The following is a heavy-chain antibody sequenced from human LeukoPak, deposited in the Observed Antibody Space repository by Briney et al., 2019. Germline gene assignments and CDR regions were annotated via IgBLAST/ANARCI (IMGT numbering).Heavy chain of an antibody. V-gene: IGHV3-9*01. Sequence: GGSLRLSCAASGFTFDDYAMHWVRQAPGKGLEWVSGISWNSGSIGYADSVKGRFTFSRDNAKNSLYLQMNSLRAEDTALYYPGKDRHYWYYYYYMDVWGKGTTVTVSS. J-gene: IGHJ6*03. CDR3: GKDRHYWYYYYYMDV. CDR2: ISWNSGSI. D-gene: IGHD2-8*02. CDR1: GFTFDDYA.